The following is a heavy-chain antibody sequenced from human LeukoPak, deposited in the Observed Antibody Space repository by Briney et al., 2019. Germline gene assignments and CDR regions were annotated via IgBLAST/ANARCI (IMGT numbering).Heavy chain of an antibody. D-gene: IGHD1-26*01. V-gene: IGHV3-30*02. CDR1: GFTFSSCD. CDR3: ARDSPAGAYYNY. Sequence: GGSLRLSCAASGFTFSSCDMHWVRQAPGKGLEWVAFIRYDASDTYYADSVKGRFTISRDNAENSLYLQMNSLRAEDTAVYYCARDSPAGAYYNYWGQGTLVTVSS. J-gene: IGHJ4*02. CDR2: IRYDASDT.